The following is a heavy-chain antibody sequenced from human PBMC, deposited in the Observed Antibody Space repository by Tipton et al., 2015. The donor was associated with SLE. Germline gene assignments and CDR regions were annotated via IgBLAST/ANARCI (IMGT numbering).Heavy chain of an antibody. CDR1: GGSFSGYY. CDR2: INHSGST. J-gene: IGHJ6*02. Sequence: TLSLTCAVYGGSFSGYYWSWIRQPPGKGLEWIGEINHSGSTNYNPSLKSRVTISVDTSKNQFSLQLNSVTPEDTAVYYCARDQWGVRGGITQYYYGMDVWGQGTTVTVSS. CDR3: ARDQWGVRGGITQYYYGMDV. D-gene: IGHD3-10*01. V-gene: IGHV4-34*01.